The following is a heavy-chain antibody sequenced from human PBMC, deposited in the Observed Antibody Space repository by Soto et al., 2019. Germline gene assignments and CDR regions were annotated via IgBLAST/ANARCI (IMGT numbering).Heavy chain of an antibody. CDR2: ISGSSSYT. D-gene: IGHD3-10*01. CDR3: AKTRVADSGYYFDH. J-gene: IGHJ4*02. CDR1: GFSFGDSY. Sequence: QVQLVESGGGLVKPGGSLRLSCAASGFSFGDSYMSWIRQSAGKGLEWLSYISGSSSYTKYAESVKGRFTISRDNARRSLVLQVNGLRADDTAIYFCAKTRVADSGYYFDHWGQGTMVTVSS. V-gene: IGHV3-11*05.